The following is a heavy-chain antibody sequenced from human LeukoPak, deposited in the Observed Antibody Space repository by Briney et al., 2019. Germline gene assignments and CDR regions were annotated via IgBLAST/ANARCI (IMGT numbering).Heavy chain of an antibody. D-gene: IGHD3-22*01. CDR3: AKDPIYYDSSGYYGVDY. Sequence: PGGSLRLSCAASGFTFSSYGMHWVRQAPGKGLEWVAVISYDGSNKYYADSVKGRFTISRDNSKNTLYLQMNSLRAEDTAVYYCAKDPIYYDSSGYYGVDYWGQGTLVTVSS. CDR2: ISYDGSNK. J-gene: IGHJ4*02. V-gene: IGHV3-30*18. CDR1: GFTFSSYG.